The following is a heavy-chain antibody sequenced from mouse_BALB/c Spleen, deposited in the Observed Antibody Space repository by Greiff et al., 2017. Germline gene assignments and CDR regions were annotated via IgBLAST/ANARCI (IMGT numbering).Heavy chain of an antibody. V-gene: IGHV4-1*02. CDR1: GFDFSRYW. D-gene: IGHD2-10*02. CDR3: ARPEYGNYEGMDY. Sequence: EVQVVESGGGLVQPGGSLKLSCAASGFDFSRYWMSWVRQAPGKGLEWIGEINPDSSTINYTPSLKDKFIISRDNAKNTLYLQMSKVRSEDTALYYCARPEYGNYEGMDYWGQGTSVTVSS. J-gene: IGHJ4*01. CDR2: INPDSSTI.